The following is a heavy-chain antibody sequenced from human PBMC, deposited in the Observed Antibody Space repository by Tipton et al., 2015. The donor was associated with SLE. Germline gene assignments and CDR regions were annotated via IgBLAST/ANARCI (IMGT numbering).Heavy chain of an antibody. V-gene: IGHV4-31*03. CDR3: AKSNLFPAMANS. CDR2: IYYSGST. J-gene: IGHJ5*02. D-gene: IGHD2-2*01. CDR1: GGSISNGAYY. Sequence: TLSLTCTVSGGSISNGAYYWNWIRQHPGKGLEWIGCIYYSGSTYYNPSLKSRVTISLDTSKNQISLNLSSVTAADTAVYCWAKSNLFPAMANSWGQGSLVTVSS.